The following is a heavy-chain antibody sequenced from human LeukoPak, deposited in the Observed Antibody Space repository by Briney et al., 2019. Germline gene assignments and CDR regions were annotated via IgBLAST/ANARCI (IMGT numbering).Heavy chain of an antibody. CDR2: ISSSSSTI. CDR1: GFTFSSYS. CDR3: ARGGSTMIPLRAFDI. J-gene: IGHJ3*02. D-gene: IGHD3-22*01. Sequence: TGGSLRLSCAASGFTFSSYSMNWVRQAPGKGLEWVSYISSSSSTIYYADSVKGRFTISRDNAKNSLYLQMNSLRAEDTAVYYCARGGSTMIPLRAFDIWGQGTMVTVSS. V-gene: IGHV3-48*01.